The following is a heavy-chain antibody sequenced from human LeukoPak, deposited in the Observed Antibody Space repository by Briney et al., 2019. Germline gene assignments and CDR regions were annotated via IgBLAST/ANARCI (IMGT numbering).Heavy chain of an antibody. CDR3: ARSGGWEGDYFDY. J-gene: IGHJ4*02. D-gene: IGHD6-19*01. Sequence: GGSPRLSCAASGFTFSRYWMSWVRQAPGKGLEWVANIKQDGSEKYYVDSVKGRFTISRENAKNSLYLQMNSLRAEDTAVYYCARSGGWEGDYFDYWGQGTLVTVSS. CDR2: IKQDGSEK. CDR1: GFTFSRYW. V-gene: IGHV3-7*03.